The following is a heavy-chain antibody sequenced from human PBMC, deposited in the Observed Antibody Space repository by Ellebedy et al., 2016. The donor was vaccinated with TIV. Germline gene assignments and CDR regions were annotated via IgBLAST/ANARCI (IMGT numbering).Heavy chain of an antibody. J-gene: IGHJ3*02. CDR2: VYHSVDT. CDR1: GGSVKSYY. D-gene: IGHD3-10*01. CDR3: ARDFRGVDEPFDI. Sequence: MPSETLSLTCTVSGGSVKSYYWSWVRQPPGKGLEWIGYVYHSVDTKYNPSLKSRVSMSLDMSKNHFSLRLTSVTATDTAVYYCARDFRGVDEPFDIWGQGTMVTVSS. V-gene: IGHV4-59*02.